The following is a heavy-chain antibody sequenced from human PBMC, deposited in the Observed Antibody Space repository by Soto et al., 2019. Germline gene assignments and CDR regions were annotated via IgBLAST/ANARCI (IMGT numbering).Heavy chain of an antibody. V-gene: IGHV3-7*01. Sequence: EVQLVESGGGLVQPGGSLRLSCAASGFTFSSCWMSWVRQAPGKGLEWVANIKQDGSEKYYVDSVKGRFTISRDNAKNSLYLQMNSLRAEDTAVYYCARVRTPFKYYFDYWGQGTLVTVSS. CDR1: GFTFSSCW. CDR3: ARVRTPFKYYFDY. J-gene: IGHJ4*02. CDR2: IKQDGSEK.